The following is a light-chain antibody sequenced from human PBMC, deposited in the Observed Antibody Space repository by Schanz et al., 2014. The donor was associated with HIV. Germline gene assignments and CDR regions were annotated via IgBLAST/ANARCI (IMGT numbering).Light chain of an antibody. Sequence: DIQMTQSPSTLSASVGDRVTITCRASQNIDNWLAWYQQKPGKAPNLLIYQASSLKTGVPSRFSGSGSGTEFTLTITSLQPDDFATYYCQQYSTSSRTFVQGTKVEVQ. CDR1: QNIDNW. V-gene: IGKV1-5*03. CDR2: QAS. J-gene: IGKJ1*01. CDR3: QQYSTSSRT.